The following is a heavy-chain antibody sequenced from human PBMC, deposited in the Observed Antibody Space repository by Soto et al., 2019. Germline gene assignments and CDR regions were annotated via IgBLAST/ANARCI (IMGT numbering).Heavy chain of an antibody. Sequence: ETRSLMGIHDSGAISTSYCVWIRQPPGKGLEWIGYIYYTGTTSYNPSLRSRVTISVETSKNEFSLELRSVTAADTDVYYCVGGGKGYSTYFGQGLLV. CDR2: IYYTGTT. D-gene: IGHD5-12*01. CDR1: SGAISTSY. CDR3: VGGGKGYSTY. V-gene: IGHV4-59*01. J-gene: IGHJ4*02.